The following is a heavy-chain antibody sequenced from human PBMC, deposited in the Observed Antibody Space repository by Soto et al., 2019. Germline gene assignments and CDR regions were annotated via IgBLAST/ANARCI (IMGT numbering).Heavy chain of an antibody. CDR1: GYSFTSYW. CDR2: IYPGDSDT. CDR3: ARHRRNCQHAVCGMDV. J-gene: IGHJ6*02. V-gene: IGHV5-51*01. Sequence: GESLKISCKGSGYSFTSYWIGWVRQMPGKGLEWMGIIYPGDSDTRYSPSFQGQVTISADKSISTAYLQWSSLKASDTAMYYCARHRRNCQHAVCGMDVWGQGTTVTVSS. D-gene: IGHD1-7*01.